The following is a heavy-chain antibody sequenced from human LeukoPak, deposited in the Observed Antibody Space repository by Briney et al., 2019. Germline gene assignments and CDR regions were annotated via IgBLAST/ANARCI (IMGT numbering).Heavy chain of an antibody. CDR3: TTFSMIVVVITD. V-gene: IGHV3-15*01. D-gene: IGHD3-22*01. J-gene: IGHJ4*02. Sequence: TGGSLRLSCAASGFTFSNAWMSWVRQAPGKGLEWVGRIKSKTDGGTTDYAAPVKGRFTISRDDSKNTLYLQMNSLKTEDTAVYYCTTFSMIVVVITDWGQGTLVTVSS. CDR2: IKSKTDGGTT. CDR1: GFTFSNAW.